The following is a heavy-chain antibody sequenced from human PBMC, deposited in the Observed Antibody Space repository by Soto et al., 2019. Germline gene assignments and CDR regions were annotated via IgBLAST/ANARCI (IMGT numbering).Heavy chain of an antibody. J-gene: IGHJ6*02. V-gene: IGHV3-23*01. CDR2: ISGSGGST. D-gene: IGHD2-2*01. CDR3: AKGKIVVPAASMDV. Sequence: GGSLRLSCAASGFTFSSYAMSWVRQAPGKGLEWVSAISGSGGSTYYADSVKGRFTISRDNSKNTLYLQMSSLRAEDTAVYYCAKGKIVVPAASMDVWGQGTTVTVSS. CDR1: GFTFSSYA.